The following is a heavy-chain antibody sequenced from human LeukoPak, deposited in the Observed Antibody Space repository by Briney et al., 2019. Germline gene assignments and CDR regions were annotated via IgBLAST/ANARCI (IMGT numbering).Heavy chain of an antibody. Sequence: TGGSLRLSCAASGFTFSSYWMSWVRQAPGKGLEWVANIKQDGSEKYYVDSVKGRFTISRDNAKNSLYLQMNSLRVEDTAVYYCAKPREGLFGSGSFDYWGKGTTVTISS. V-gene: IGHV3-7*03. D-gene: IGHD3-10*01. CDR1: GFTFSSYW. CDR2: IKQDGSEK. CDR3: AKPREGLFGSGSFDY. J-gene: IGHJ6*04.